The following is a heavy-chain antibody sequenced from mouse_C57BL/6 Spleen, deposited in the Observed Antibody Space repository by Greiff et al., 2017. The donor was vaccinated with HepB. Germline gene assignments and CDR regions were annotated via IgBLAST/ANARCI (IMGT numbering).Heavy chain of an antibody. V-gene: IGHV1-42*01. CDR2: INPSTGGT. CDR3: ARTSYKGFDY. Sequence: VQLKQSGPELVKPGASVKISCKASGYSFTGYYMNWVKQSPEKSLEWIGEINPSTGGTTYNQKFKAKATLTVDKSSSTAYMQLKSLTSEDSAVYYCARTSYKGFDYWGQGTTLTVSS. D-gene: IGHD1-1*01. CDR1: GYSFTGYY. J-gene: IGHJ2*01.